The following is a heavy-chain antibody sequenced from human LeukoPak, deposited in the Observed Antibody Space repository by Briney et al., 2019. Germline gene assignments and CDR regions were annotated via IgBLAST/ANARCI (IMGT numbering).Heavy chain of an antibody. V-gene: IGHV5-10-1*01. CDR2: IVPSDSYT. CDR3: ATRSPHSGSFDY. D-gene: IGHD1-26*01. J-gene: IGHJ4*02. Sequence: GESLKISCKGSGYSFTSYWISWVRQMPGKGLEWMGRIVPSDSYTNYRPSFQGQVTISVDKSNSTAYLQWSSLKASDTAMYYCATRSPHSGSFDYWGQGTLVTASS. CDR1: GYSFTSYW.